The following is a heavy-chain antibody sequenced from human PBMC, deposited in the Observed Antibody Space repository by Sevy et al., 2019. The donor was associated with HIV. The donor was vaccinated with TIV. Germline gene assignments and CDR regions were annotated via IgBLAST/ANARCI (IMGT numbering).Heavy chain of an antibody. Sequence: ASVKVSCKASGYTFTSYDINWVRQATGQGLEWMGWMNPNTGNTGYAQKFQGRVTMTRDTSTSTAYMELRSLRSDDTAIYYCTRVRDLNYYDTSVSMEYNWFDPWGQGTLVTVSS. CDR1: GYTFTSYD. J-gene: IGHJ5*02. CDR3: TRVRDLNYYDTSVSMEYNWFDP. D-gene: IGHD3-22*01. CDR2: MNPNTGNT. V-gene: IGHV1-8*02.